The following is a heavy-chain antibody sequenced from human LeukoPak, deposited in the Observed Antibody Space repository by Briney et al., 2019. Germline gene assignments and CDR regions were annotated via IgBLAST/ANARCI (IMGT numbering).Heavy chain of an antibody. V-gene: IGHV4-34*01. Sequence: SETLSLTCAVYGGSFSGYYWSWIRQPPGKGLEWIGEINHSGSTNYNPSLKSRVTISVDTSKNQFSLKLSSVTAADTAVYYCARLGYLRFLEWSHMDVWGKGTTVTVSS. CDR1: GGSFSGYY. D-gene: IGHD3-3*01. CDR2: INHSGST. CDR3: ARLGYLRFLEWSHMDV. J-gene: IGHJ6*03.